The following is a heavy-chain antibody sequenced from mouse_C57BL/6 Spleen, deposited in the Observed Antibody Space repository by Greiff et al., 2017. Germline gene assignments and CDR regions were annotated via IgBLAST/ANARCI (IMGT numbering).Heavy chain of an antibody. CDR2: IYPGSGST. CDR3: ARSGSSEDFDY. CDR1: GYTFTSYW. J-gene: IGHJ2*01. Sequence: QVQLQPGAELVKPGASVKMSCKASGYTFTSYWITWVKQRPGQGLEWIGDIYPGSGSTNYNEKFKSKATLTVDTSSSTAYMQLSSLTSEDSAVYYCARSGSSEDFDYWGQGTTLTVSS. D-gene: IGHD1-1*01. V-gene: IGHV1-55*01.